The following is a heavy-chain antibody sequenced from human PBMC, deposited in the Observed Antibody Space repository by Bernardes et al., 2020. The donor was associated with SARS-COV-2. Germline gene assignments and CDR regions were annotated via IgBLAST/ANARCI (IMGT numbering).Heavy chain of an antibody. V-gene: IGHV7-4-1*02. CDR2: INTNTGNP. D-gene: IGHD3-9*01. J-gene: IGHJ6*02. CDR3: ARVNDIGGMDV. CDR1: GYTFTSYA. Sequence: VQETRKASGYTFTSYAMNWVRQAPGQELEWMGWINTNTGNPTYAQGFTGRFVFSLDTSVSTAYLQISSLKAEDTAVYYCARVNDIGGMDVWGQGTTVTVSS.